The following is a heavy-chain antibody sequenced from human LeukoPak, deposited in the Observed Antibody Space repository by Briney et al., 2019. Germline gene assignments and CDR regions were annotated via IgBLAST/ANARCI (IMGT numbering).Heavy chain of an antibody. CDR1: GFTFDDYG. CDR3: ARRFPDYYDSSGIDY. V-gene: IGHV3-20*04. J-gene: IGHJ4*02. Sequence: GGSLRLSCAAPGFTFDDYGMSWVRPAPGKGLEWVSGINWHGGSTGYADSVKGPFTISKDNAKNALYLQMNSLRAEDTALYYGARRFPDYYDSSGIDYWGQGALVTVSS. D-gene: IGHD3-22*01. CDR2: INWHGGST.